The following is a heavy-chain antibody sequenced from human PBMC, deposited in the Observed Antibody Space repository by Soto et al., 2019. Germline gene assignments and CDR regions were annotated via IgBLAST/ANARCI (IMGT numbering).Heavy chain of an antibody. D-gene: IGHD6-13*01. V-gene: IGHV1-18*01. CDR1: GYTFTSYG. Sequence: EASVKVSCKASGYTFTSYGISWVRQAPGQGLEWMGWISAYNGNTNYAQKLQGRVTMTTDTSTSTAYMELRSLRSDDTAVYYCARGSPIAAAAGNWFDPWGQGTLVTVSS. CDR2: ISAYNGNT. J-gene: IGHJ5*02. CDR3: ARGSPIAAAAGNWFDP.